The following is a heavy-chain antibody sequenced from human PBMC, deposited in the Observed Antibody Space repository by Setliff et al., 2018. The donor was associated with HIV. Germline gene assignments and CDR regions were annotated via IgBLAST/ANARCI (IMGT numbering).Heavy chain of an antibody. CDR2: INHSGGA. D-gene: IGHD3-16*01. V-gene: IGHV2-5*04. CDR3: ARGRHAGTGAYSGGFYYFDL. J-gene: IGHJ4*02. CDR1: GFSLSTSGVG. Sequence: SGPTLVNPTQTLTLTCTFSGFSLSTSGVGVGWIRQPPGKALEWLGLINHSGGATYNPSLRSRIAVSVNLPNNQVFLELTSLTAADTGLYYCARGRHAGTGAYSGGFYYFDLWGQGALVTVSS.